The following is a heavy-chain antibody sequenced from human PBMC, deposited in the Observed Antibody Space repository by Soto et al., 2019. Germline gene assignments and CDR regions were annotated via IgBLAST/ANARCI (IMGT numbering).Heavy chain of an antibody. CDR2: IKSKTDGGTT. D-gene: IGHD3-10*01. Sequence: EVQLVESGGGLVKPGGSLRLSCAASGFTFSNAWMSWVRQAPGKGLEWVGRIKSKTDGGTTDYAAPVKGRFTISRDDSKNTLYLQMNSLKTEDTAVYYCTTAPNYYGSGSYYGDAFDIWGQGTMVTVSS. CDR3: TTAPNYYGSGSYYGDAFDI. J-gene: IGHJ3*02. V-gene: IGHV3-15*01. CDR1: GFTFSNAW.